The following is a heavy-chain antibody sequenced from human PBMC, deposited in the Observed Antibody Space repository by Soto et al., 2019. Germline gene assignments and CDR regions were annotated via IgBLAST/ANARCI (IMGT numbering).Heavy chain of an antibody. CDR3: ARDRLASVVIEGTFY. CDR1: GFTFSSYA. Sequence: EVQLLESGGGLVQPGGSLRLSCAASGFTFSSYAMSWVRQSPGGELVWVSSISCSGDSTYYADSVKGRFTISRDNSKNLLYLELNSLRAEDTALYYCARDRLASVVIEGTFYWGQGTLVTVSS. V-gene: IGHV3-23*01. D-gene: IGHD2-15*01. CDR2: ISCSGDST. J-gene: IGHJ4*02.